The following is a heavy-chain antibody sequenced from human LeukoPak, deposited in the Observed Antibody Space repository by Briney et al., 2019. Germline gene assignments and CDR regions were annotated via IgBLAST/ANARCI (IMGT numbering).Heavy chain of an antibody. D-gene: IGHD2-21*02. Sequence: ASVKVSCKASGYTFTSYAMHWVRQAPGQRLEWMGWINAGNGNTKYSQKFQGRVTITRDTSASTAYMELSSLRSEDTAVYCCASHNPYCGGDCYSYFDYWGQGTLVTVSS. CDR2: INAGNGNT. J-gene: IGHJ4*02. CDR1: GYTFTSYA. CDR3: ASHNPYCGGDCYSYFDY. V-gene: IGHV1-3*01.